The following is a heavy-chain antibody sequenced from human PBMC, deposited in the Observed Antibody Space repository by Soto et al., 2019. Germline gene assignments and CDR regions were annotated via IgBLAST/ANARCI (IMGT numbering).Heavy chain of an antibody. CDR1: GFSLSNARMG. D-gene: IGHD6-13*01. CDR2: IFSNDEK. Sequence: GPTLVNPTETLTLTCTVSGFSLSNARMGVSWIRQPPGKALEWLAHIFSNDEKSYSTSLKSRLTISKDTSKSQVVLTMTNMDPVDTATYYCARIERIAAAGTFNWFDPWGQGTLVTVSS. J-gene: IGHJ5*02. CDR3: ARIERIAAAGTFNWFDP. V-gene: IGHV2-26*01.